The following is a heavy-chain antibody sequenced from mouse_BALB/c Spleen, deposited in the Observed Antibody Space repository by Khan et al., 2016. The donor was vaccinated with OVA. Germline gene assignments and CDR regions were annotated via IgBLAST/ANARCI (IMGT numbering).Heavy chain of an antibody. D-gene: IGHD2-10*01. V-gene: IGHV2-6-1*01. CDR3: ARQPYYHYNIMDY. Sequence: VQLKESGPGLVAPSQSLSITCTISGFSLTNYGVHWVRQPPGKGLEWLVVICSDGSTTYNSALKSRLTISKDNSKRQAFLKMNSLQTDDTGMYFCARQPYYHYNIMDYWGKGTSVTVSS. CDR1: GFSLTNYG. CDR2: ICSDGST. J-gene: IGHJ4*01.